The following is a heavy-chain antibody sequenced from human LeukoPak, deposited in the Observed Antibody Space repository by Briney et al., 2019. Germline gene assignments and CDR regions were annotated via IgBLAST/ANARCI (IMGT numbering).Heavy chain of an antibody. CDR2: IYYSGST. CDR3: ARARCPYSSGWYGCFDY. V-gene: IGHV4-61*08. CDR1: GGSISSGGYS. Sequence: SETLSLTCAVSGGSISSGGYSWSWIRQPPGKGLEWIGYIYYSGSTNYNPSLKSRVTISVDTSKNQFSLKLSSVTAADTAVYYCARARCPYSSGWYGCFDYWGQGTLVTVSS. J-gene: IGHJ4*02. D-gene: IGHD6-19*01.